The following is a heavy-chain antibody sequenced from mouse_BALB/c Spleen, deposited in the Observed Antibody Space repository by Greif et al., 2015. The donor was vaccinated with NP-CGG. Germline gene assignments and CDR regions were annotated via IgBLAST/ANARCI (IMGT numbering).Heavy chain of an antibody. J-gene: IGHJ4*01. Sequence: EVKLVESGGGLVQPGGSRKLSCAASGFTFSSFGMHWVRQAPEKGLEWVAYISSGSSTIYYADTVEGRFTISRDNPKNTLFLQMTSLRSEDTAMYYCARSSHYDYYGSSYGAMDYWGQGTSVTVSS. CDR2: ISSGSSTI. CDR1: GFTFSSFG. V-gene: IGHV5-17*02. D-gene: IGHD1-1*01. CDR3: ARSSHYDYYGSSYGAMDY.